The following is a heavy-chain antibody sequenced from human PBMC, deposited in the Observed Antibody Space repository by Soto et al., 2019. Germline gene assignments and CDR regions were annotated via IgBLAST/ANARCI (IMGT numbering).Heavy chain of an antibody. Sequence: QVQLQQWGAGLLKPSETLSLTCAVYGGSFSGYYWSWIRQPPGKGLEWIGEINHSGSTNYNPSLKSLVTISVDTSKNQFSLNLRSVTAADTAVYYCARAYSSSWYSRYFEYWGEGTLVTVSS. J-gene: IGHJ4*02. V-gene: IGHV4-34*01. CDR1: GGSFSGYY. CDR2: INHSGST. CDR3: ARAYSSSWYSRYFEY. D-gene: IGHD6-13*01.